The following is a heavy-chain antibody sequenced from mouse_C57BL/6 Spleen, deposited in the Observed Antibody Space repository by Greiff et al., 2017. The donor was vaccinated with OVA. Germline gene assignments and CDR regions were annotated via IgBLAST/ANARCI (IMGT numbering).Heavy chain of an antibody. CDR3: ARWGLLRYFDV. D-gene: IGHD2-3*01. Sequence: QVQLQQPVAELVRPGSSVKLSCKASGYTFTSYWLDWVKQRPGQGLEWIGNIYPSDSETHYNQKFKDKATLTVDKSSSTAYMQLSSLTSEDSAVYYCARWGLLRYFDVWGTGTTVTVSS. CDR1: GYTFTSYW. CDR2: IYPSDSET. J-gene: IGHJ1*03. V-gene: IGHV1-61*01.